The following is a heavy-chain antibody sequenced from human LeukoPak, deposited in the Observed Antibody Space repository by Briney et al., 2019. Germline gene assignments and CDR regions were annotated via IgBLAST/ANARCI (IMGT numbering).Heavy chain of an antibody. V-gene: IGHV4-59*01. CDR3: ARGAAGTHYYYYYMDV. D-gene: IGHD6-13*01. CDR1: GGSISSYY. J-gene: IGHJ6*03. CDR2: IYYSGST. Sequence: SETLSLTCTVSGGSISSYYWSWIRQPPGKGLEGIGYIYYSGSTNYNPSLKSRVTISVDTSKNQFSLKLSSVTAADTAVYYCARGAAGTHYYYYYMDVWGKGITVTVSS.